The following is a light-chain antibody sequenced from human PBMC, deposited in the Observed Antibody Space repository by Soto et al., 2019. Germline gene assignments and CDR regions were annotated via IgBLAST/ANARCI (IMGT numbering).Light chain of an antibody. V-gene: IGLV2-8*01. J-gene: IGLJ1*01. CDR3: SSHAGNTFYV. CDR2: EVN. Sequence: QSALTQPPSASGSPGQSVTISCTGTSSDIGGYNSVSWYQQHPGEATKLMIYEVNKRPSGVPDRFSGSKSGNTASLTVSGLQAEDAADYYCSSHAGNTFYVFGTGTKVTVL. CDR1: SSDIGGYNS.